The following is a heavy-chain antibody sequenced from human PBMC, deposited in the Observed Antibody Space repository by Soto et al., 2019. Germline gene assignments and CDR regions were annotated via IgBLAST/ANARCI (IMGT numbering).Heavy chain of an antibody. D-gene: IGHD1-7*01. J-gene: IGHJ6*02. CDR2: INPSGGST. CDR3: AGPPELTRIYYYYGMDV. V-gene: IGHV1-46*01. Sequence: ASVKVSCKASGYTLTSYYGHWVRQAPGQGLEWMGIINPSGGSTNYAQKFQGRVTITADESTSTAYMELSSLRSEDTAVYYCAGPPELTRIYYYYGMDVWGQGTTLTVSS. CDR1: GYTLTSYY.